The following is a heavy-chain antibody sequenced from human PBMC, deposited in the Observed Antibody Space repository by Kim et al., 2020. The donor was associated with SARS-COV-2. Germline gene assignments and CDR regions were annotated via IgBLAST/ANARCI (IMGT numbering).Heavy chain of an antibody. J-gene: IGHJ5*02. Sequence: SETLSLTCTVSGGSISSYYWSWIRQPPGKGLEWIGYIYYSGSTNYNPSLKSRVTISVDTSKNQFSLKLSSVTAADTAVYYCAREFYGSGSYHWFDPWGQGTLVTVSS. CDR3: AREFYGSGSYHWFDP. V-gene: IGHV4-59*12. CDR2: IYYSGST. CDR1: GGSISSYY. D-gene: IGHD3-10*01.